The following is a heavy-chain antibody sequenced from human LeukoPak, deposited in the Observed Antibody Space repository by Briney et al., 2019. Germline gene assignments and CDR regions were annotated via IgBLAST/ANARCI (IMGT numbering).Heavy chain of an antibody. D-gene: IGHD6-13*01. CDR2: IYPGDSDT. J-gene: IGHJ3*02. CDR1: GYSFTSYW. V-gene: IGHV5-51*01. Sequence: GESLKISCKGSGYSFTSYWIGWVRQMPGKGLEWMGIIYPGDSDTRYSPSFQGQVTISADKSISTAYLQWSSLKASDTAKYYCARLRGSSWYEPAYDAFDIWGQGTMVTVSS. CDR3: ARLRGSSWYEPAYDAFDI.